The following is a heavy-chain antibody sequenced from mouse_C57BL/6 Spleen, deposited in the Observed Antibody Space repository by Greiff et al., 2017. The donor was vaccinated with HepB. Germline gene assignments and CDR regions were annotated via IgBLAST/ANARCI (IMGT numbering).Heavy chain of an antibody. CDR2: ISSGGDYI. CDR3: TREGDWDRWYFDV. J-gene: IGHJ1*03. V-gene: IGHV5-9-1*02. CDR1: GFTFSSYA. Sequence: EVKVEESGEGLVKPGGSLKLSCAASGFTFSSYAMSWVRQTPEKRLEWVAYISSGGDYIYYADTVKGRFTISRDNARNTLYLQMSSLKSEDTAMYYCTREGDWDRWYFDVWGTGTTVTVSS. D-gene: IGHD4-1*01.